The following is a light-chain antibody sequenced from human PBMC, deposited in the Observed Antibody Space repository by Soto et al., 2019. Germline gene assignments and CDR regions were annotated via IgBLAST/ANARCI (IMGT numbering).Light chain of an antibody. CDR1: SSDIGGYNY. Sequence: QPVLTQPASVSGSPGQSITISCTGTSSDIGGYNYVSWYQQHPGKAPKVIIYEVTNRPSGVSNRFSGSKSGNTASLTISGLQAEDEADYYCISYTSSNTLYMVFGGGTKLTVL. J-gene: IGLJ2*01. CDR2: EVT. V-gene: IGLV2-14*01. CDR3: ISYTSSNTLYMV.